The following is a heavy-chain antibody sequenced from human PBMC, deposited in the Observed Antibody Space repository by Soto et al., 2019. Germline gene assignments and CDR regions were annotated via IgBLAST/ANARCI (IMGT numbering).Heavy chain of an antibody. CDR2: ISWNSGSI. D-gene: IGHD2-15*01. Sequence: EVQLVESGGGLVQPGRSLRLSCAASGFTFDDYAMHWVRQAPGKGLEWVSGISWNSGSIGYADSVKGRFTISRDNAKNSLYLQMNSLRAEDTALYYCAKDKGLRNYYYYYMDVWGKGTTVTVSS. V-gene: IGHV3-9*01. CDR1: GFTFDDYA. CDR3: AKDKGLRNYYYYYMDV. J-gene: IGHJ6*03.